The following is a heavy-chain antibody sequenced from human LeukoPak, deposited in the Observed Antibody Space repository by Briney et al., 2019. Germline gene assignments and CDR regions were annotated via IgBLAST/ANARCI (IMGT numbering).Heavy chain of an antibody. J-gene: IGHJ5*02. CDR2: ISPSGLT. D-gene: IGHD2-21*02. Sequence: PSETLSLTCAVYGGSFSEYYWSWIRQPPGKGLEWIGEISPSGLTNYNPSLKSRVTISTDTSKNQFSLKLSSVTAADTAVYYCASGYCGGDCYPPGWFDPWGQGNLVTVSS. CDR1: GGSFSEYY. CDR3: ASGYCGGDCYPPGWFDP. V-gene: IGHV4-34*01.